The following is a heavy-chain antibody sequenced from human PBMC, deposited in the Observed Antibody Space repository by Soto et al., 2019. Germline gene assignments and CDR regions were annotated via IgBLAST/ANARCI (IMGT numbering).Heavy chain of an antibody. J-gene: IGHJ4*02. Sequence: QVQLQESGPGLVKPSETLSLTCTVSGGSISSYYWSWIRQPPGKGLEWIGYIYYSGSTNYNPSLKSRVTISVDTSKNQFSLKLSSVTAADTAVYYCAGGPIVVVPAAMRIDYWGQGTLVTVSS. CDR1: GGSISSYY. CDR3: AGGPIVVVPAAMRIDY. CDR2: IYYSGST. V-gene: IGHV4-59*01. D-gene: IGHD2-2*01.